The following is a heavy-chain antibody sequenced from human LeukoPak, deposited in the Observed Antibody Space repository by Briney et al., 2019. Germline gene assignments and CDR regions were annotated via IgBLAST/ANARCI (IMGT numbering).Heavy chain of an antibody. CDR1: GFTFSSYS. Sequence: GGSLRLSCAASGFTFSSYSMNWVRQAPGKGLEWVSYISRSSSTIYYADSVKGRFTISRDNVKNSLYLQMNSLRAEDTAVYYCAKDPTSSSALDYWGQGTLVTVSS. CDR2: ISRSSSTI. D-gene: IGHD6-6*01. V-gene: IGHV3-48*01. CDR3: AKDPTSSSALDY. J-gene: IGHJ4*02.